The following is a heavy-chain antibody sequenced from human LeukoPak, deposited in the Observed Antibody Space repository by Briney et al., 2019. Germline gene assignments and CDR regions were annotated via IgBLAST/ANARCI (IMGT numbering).Heavy chain of an antibody. Sequence: SETLSLTCTVSGGSISSGTYYWGWIRQPPGKGLQWIGSVYYSGSTHYNPSLKSRVTISVDTSKNQFSLKLSSVTAADTAVYYCAREQTDIVVVTANDNWFDPWGQGTLVTVSS. J-gene: IGHJ5*02. CDR3: AREQTDIVVVTANDNWFDP. CDR2: VYYSGST. CDR1: GGSISSGTYY. D-gene: IGHD2-21*02. V-gene: IGHV4-39*07.